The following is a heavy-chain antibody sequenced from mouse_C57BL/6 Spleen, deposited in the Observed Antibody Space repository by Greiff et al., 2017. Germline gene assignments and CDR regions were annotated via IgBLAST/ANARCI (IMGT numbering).Heavy chain of an antibody. CDR1: GFTFSDYG. D-gene: IGHD1-1*01. J-gene: IGHJ3*01. V-gene: IGHV5-17*01. Sequence: EVNVVESGGGLVKPGGSLKLSCAASGFTFSDYGMHWVRQAPEKGLEWVAYISSGSSTIYYADTVKGRFTISRDNAKNTLFLQMTSLRSEDTAMYYCARGDYYGSRPWFAYWGQGTLVTVSA. CDR3: ARGDYYGSRPWFAY. CDR2: ISSGSSTI.